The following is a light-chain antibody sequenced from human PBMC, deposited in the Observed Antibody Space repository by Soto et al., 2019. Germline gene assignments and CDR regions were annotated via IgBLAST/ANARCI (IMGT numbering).Light chain of an antibody. V-gene: IGKV3-20*01. Sequence: EFVLTQSPGTLSLSPGERATLSCRASQTVRNNYLAWYQQKPGQAPRLLIYDASSRATGIPDRFSGSGSGTDFTLTISRLEPEDFAVYYCRQYGRSLGLAFGGGTKVDIK. CDR1: QTVRNNY. J-gene: IGKJ4*01. CDR2: DAS. CDR3: RQYGRSLGLA.